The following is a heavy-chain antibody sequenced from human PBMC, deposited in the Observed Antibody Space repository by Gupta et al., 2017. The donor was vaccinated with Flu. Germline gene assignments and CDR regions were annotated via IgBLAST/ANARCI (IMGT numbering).Heavy chain of an antibody. V-gene: IGHV4-39*01. J-gene: IGHJ5*02. Sequence: QLQLQESGPGLVKPSETLSLSCTVSGGSLSSTSYSWGRLLQPPGKALEWIGIFYDRGRTSYNPPPKRRVAISVDTSRTQCSLKLSSVIAADTAVYYWARHKNSYDSSGPPGWFDPWGQGTLVTVSS. CDR3: ARHKNSYDSSGPPGWFDP. CDR2: FYDRGRT. D-gene: IGHD3-22*01. CDR1: GGSLSSTSYS.